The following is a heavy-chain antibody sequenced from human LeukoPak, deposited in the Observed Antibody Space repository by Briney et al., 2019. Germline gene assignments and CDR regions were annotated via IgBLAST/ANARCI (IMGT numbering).Heavy chain of an antibody. J-gene: IGHJ4*02. CDR1: GFTFSSYG. Sequence: RGSLRLSCAASGFTFSSYGMHGVRQAPGKGLEWVAVISYDGSNKYYADSVKGRFTISRDNSKNTLYLQMNSLRAEDTAVYYCAKDLYSSGTFDYWGQGTLVTVSS. CDR2: ISYDGSNK. D-gene: IGHD6-19*01. CDR3: AKDLYSSGTFDY. V-gene: IGHV3-30*18.